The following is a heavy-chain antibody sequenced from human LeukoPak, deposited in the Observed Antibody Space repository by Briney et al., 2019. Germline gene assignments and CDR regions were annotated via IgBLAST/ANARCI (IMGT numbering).Heavy chain of an antibody. CDR3: ASSTPVTTIYSFDY. D-gene: IGHD4-17*01. CDR1: GGSFSGYY. CDR2: INHSGST. J-gene: IGHJ4*02. Sequence: PSETLSLTCAVYGGSFSGYYWSWIRQPPGKGLEWIGEINHSGSTNYNPSLKSRVTISVDTSKNQFSLKLSSVTAADTAVYYCASSTPVTTIYSFDYWGQGTLVTVSS. V-gene: IGHV4-34*01.